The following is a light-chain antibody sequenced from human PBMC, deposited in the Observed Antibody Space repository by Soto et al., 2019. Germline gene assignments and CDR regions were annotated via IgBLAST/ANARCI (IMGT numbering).Light chain of an antibody. CDR3: QQYQFGTSQA. CDR1: QSVSSSY. Sequence: EIVLTQSPGTLSLSPGDGATLSCRASQSVSSSYLAWYQQKPGQAPRLLIYGASSRATGIPDRFSGSGSGTDFTLTISRLEAEDFAVYYCQQYQFGTSQAFGQRSMADIK. CDR2: GAS. J-gene: IGKJ1*01. V-gene: IGKV3-20*01.